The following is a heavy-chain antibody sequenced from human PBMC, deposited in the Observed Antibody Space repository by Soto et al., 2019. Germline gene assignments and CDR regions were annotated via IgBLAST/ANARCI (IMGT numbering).Heavy chain of an antibody. CDR2: LYFSGNT. V-gene: IGHV4-39*01. Sequence: QLQLQESGPGLVKPSETLSLTCNVSGVSISDASYYWGWIRQPPGKGLEWIGTLYFSGNTFYNPSRKSRLTISVDTSKNQFSLRLRSVTAADTAVYYCARHGSYWGQGTLVGVSS. CDR1: GVSISDASYY. CDR3: ARHGSY. J-gene: IGHJ4*02.